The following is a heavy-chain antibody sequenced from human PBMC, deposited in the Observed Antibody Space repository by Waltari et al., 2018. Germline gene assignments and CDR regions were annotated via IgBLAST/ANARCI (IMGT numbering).Heavy chain of an antibody. D-gene: IGHD4-17*01. CDR2: ISGSGSVI. CDR1: GFTFSDFY. Sequence: QVQLAESGGGLVKPGGSLRLSCAVSGFTFSDFYMTWIRQAPGRGLEWVSYISGSGSVISYADAVKGRFTVSRDNAKNALYLRMNSLRVEDTAVYYCSRDPRLLDYWGQGTLVTVSS. J-gene: IGHJ4*02. V-gene: IGHV3-11*01. CDR3: SRDPRLLDY.